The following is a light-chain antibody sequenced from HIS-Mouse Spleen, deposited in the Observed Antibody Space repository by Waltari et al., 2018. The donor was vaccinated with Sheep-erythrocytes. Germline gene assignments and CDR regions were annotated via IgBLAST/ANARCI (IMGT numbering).Light chain of an antibody. J-gene: IGLJ1*01. CDR1: SSDVGGYNY. CDR2: DFS. CDR3: CSYAGSYNHV. Sequence: QSALTQPRSVSGSPGQSVTISCTGTSSDVGGYNYVSCYQQHPGKAPKLMLYDFSNRPSGAPDRFPGSKAGNTASLTISGLQAGDEADYYCCSYAGSYNHVFATGTKVTVL. V-gene: IGLV2-11*01.